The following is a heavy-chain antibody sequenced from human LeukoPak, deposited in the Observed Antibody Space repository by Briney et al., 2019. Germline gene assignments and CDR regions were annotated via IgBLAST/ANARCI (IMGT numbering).Heavy chain of an antibody. CDR2: INHSGST. D-gene: IGHD2-2*02. Sequence: KPSETLSLTCAVYGGSFSGYYWSWIRQPPGKGLEWIGEINHSGSTNYNPSLKSRVTISVDTSKNQFSLKLSSVTAADTAVYYCVTVVVPAAIHQGWFDPWGQGTLVTVSS. J-gene: IGHJ5*02. V-gene: IGHV4-34*01. CDR3: VTVVVPAAIHQGWFDP. CDR1: GGSFSGYY.